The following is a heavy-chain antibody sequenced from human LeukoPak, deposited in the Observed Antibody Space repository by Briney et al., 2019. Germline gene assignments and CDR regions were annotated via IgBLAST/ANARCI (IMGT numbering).Heavy chain of an antibody. CDR1: DGSISGYY. CDR2: INHSGSA. J-gene: IGHJ4*02. Sequence: SETLSLTCSVYDGSISGYYWTWIRQPPGKGLEWIGEINHSGSANYNPSLKSRVTISMDISKNQFSLKLSSVTAADTAVYYCARGVYYGSGSYNWGQGTLVTVSS. CDR3: ARGVYYGSGSYN. V-gene: IGHV4-34*01. D-gene: IGHD3-10*01.